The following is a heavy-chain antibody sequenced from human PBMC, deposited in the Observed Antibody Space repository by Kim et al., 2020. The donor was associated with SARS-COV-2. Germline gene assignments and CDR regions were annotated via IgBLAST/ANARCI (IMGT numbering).Heavy chain of an antibody. Sequence: NGRADYVPSLRGRLPMSVDTSNNQFSLRLTSVTAADTAIYYCTRGPDPFDFWGQGTLVTVSS. V-gene: IGHV4-4*07. CDR3: TRGPDPFDF. CDR2: NGRA. J-gene: IGHJ4*02.